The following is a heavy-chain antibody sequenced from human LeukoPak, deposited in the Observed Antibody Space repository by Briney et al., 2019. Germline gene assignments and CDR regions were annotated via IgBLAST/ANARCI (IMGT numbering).Heavy chain of an antibody. CDR1: GYSISSGYY. J-gene: IGHJ4*02. CDR2: IYYSGST. D-gene: IGHD2-21*01. V-gene: IGHV4-38-2*02. Sequence: PSETLSLTCTVSGYSISSGYYWGWIRQPPGKGLEWIGGIYYSGSTYYNPSLKSRVTISVDTSKNQFSLKLSSVTAADTAVYYCAREERSSPIILWPTPFDYWGQGTLVTVSS. CDR3: AREERSSPIILWPTPFDY.